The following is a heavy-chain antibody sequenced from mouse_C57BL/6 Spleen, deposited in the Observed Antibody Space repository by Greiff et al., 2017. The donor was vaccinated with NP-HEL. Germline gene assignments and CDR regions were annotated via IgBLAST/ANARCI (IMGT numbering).Heavy chain of an antibody. CDR2: IDPETGGT. CDR1: GYTFTDYE. CDR3: TPLINYGSYYAMDY. V-gene: IGHV1-15*01. J-gene: IGHJ4*01. Sequence: VQLQQSGAELVRPGASVTLSCKASGYTFTDYEMHWVKQTPVHGLEWIGAIDPETGGTAYNQKFKGKAILTADKSSSTAYMELRSLTSEDSAVYYCTPLINYGSYYAMDYWGQGTSVTVSS. D-gene: IGHD1-1*01.